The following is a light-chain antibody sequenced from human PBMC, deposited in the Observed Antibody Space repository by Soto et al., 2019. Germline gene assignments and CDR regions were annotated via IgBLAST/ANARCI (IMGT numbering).Light chain of an antibody. CDR3: HQHGQLPRT. J-gene: IGKJ3*01. CDR1: QGVTTN. Sequence: TQCTATLSMSAGEVSILSCRAGQGVTTNLAWYQQKPGQAPRLLIYGASSRATGIPDRFFCSGSGPDLTLVFSRVVPEDLSVYSCHQHGQLPRTIAPGTRVDIK. V-gene: IGKV3-20*01. CDR2: GAS.